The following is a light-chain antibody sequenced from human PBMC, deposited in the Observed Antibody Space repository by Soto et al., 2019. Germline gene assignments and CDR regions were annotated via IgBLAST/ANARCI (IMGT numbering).Light chain of an antibody. CDR3: NSYAGSNNLL. Sequence: QSALTQPPSASGSAGQSVTISCTGTSSDVGGYNYVSWYQQHPGKAPKLMIYGVTKRPSGVPDRFSGSKSGNTASLTVSGLQAEDEADYYCNSYAGSNNLLFGGGTQLTVL. CDR2: GVT. CDR1: SSDVGGYNY. J-gene: IGLJ2*01. V-gene: IGLV2-8*01.